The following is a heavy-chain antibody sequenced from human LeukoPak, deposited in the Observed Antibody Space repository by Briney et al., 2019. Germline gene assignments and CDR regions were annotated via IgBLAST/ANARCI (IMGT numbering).Heavy chain of an antibody. Sequence: SETLSPTCTVSGGSISSYFWSWIRQPPGKGLEWIGYIYYSGSTNYNPSLKSRVTISVDTSKNQFSLKLSSVTAADTAVYYCARDLGYSYGYRYFDYWGQGTLVTVPS. CDR2: IYYSGST. J-gene: IGHJ4*02. V-gene: IGHV4-59*01. CDR3: ARDLGYSYGYRYFDY. CDR1: GGSISSYF. D-gene: IGHD5-18*01.